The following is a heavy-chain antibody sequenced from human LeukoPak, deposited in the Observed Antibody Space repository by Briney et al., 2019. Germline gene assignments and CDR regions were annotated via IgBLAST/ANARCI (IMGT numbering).Heavy chain of an antibody. J-gene: IGHJ3*02. D-gene: IGHD3-10*01. CDR1: GFTFSAFG. V-gene: IGHV3-30*02. CDR2: IRYDGVNK. Sequence: GGSLRLSCATSGFTFSAFGMHWVRQAPGKGLEWVAFIRYDGVNKDHADSAKGRFTLSRDSSRNTLYLQMNSLRAEDTAVYYCAKDMGSHGSGSYYAFDIWGQGTMVTVSS. CDR3: AKDMGSHGSGSYYAFDI.